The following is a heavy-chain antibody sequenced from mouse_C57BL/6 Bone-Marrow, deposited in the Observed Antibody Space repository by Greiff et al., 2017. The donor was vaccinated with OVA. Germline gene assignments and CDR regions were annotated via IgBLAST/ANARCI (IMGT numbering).Heavy chain of an antibody. Sequence: EVKLVESGGDLVKPGGSLKLSCAASGFTFSSYGMSWVRQTPDKRLEWVATISSGGSYTYYPDSVKGRFTISRDNAKNTLYLQMSSLKSENTAMYYCARQGYYYGSSYDYAVDYWGQGTSVTVSS. V-gene: IGHV5-6*02. CDR3: ARQGYYYGSSYDYAVDY. CDR1: GFTFSSYG. J-gene: IGHJ4*01. CDR2: ISSGGSYT. D-gene: IGHD1-1*01.